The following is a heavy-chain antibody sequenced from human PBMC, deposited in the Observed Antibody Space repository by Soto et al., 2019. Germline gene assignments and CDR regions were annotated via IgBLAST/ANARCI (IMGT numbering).Heavy chain of an antibody. J-gene: IGHJ4*02. CDR3: ARDIRRAADGPWRG. V-gene: IGHV6-1*01. Sequence: SQTLSLTCAMSVDGVSSNSAAWSWIIQSPSRGLEWLGRTDYRSKWYNDYAVSVKSRITINPDTSKNQFSLQLNSVTPEATAVYYCARDIRRAADGPWRGWGQGPLVTVSS. D-gene: IGHD3-3*01. CDR2: TDYRSKWYN. CDR1: VDGVSSNSAA.